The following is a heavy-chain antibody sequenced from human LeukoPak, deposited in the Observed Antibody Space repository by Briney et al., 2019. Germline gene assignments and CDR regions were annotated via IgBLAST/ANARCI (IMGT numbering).Heavy chain of an antibody. Sequence: GTSVKVSCKASGGTFSSYAISWVRQAPGQGLEWMGGIIPIFGTANYAQKFQGRVTITADESTSTAYMELSSLRSEDTAVYYCVRMGWPLGYSSGYYYLDYWGQGTLVTVSS. V-gene: IGHV1-69*13. CDR3: VRMGWPLGYSSGYYYLDY. CDR1: GGTFSSYA. CDR2: IIPIFGTA. D-gene: IGHD3-22*01. J-gene: IGHJ4*02.